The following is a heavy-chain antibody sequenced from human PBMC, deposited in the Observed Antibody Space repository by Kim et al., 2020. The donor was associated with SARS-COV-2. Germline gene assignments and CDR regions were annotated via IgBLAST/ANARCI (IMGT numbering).Heavy chain of an antibody. CDR2: IFFDGSNK. CDR3: VRAGGAGLSWGELSPDH. D-gene: IGHD2-15*01. CDR1: GFTFSSHS. Sequence: GGSLRLSCAASGFTFSSHSMHWVRQAPGKGLEWVALIFFDGSNKYYGDSMKGRFTISRDNSKNTLYLHMSSLRVEDTAIYYCVRAGGAGLSWGELSPDHWGQGTLTTVS. J-gene: IGHJ5*02. V-gene: IGHV3-33*01.